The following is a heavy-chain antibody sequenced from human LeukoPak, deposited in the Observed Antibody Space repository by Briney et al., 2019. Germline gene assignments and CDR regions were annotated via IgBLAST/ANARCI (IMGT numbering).Heavy chain of an antibody. V-gene: IGHV3-53*01. CDR3: AELGITMIGGV. CDR2: IYSGGTT. Sequence: GGSLRLSCAASGFTVSSNYMSWVRQAPGKGLEWVSVIYSGGTTYYADSVKGRFAISRDNSKNTLYLQMNSLRAEDTAVYYCAELGITMIGGVWGKGTTVTISS. D-gene: IGHD3-10*02. CDR1: GFTVSSNY. J-gene: IGHJ6*04.